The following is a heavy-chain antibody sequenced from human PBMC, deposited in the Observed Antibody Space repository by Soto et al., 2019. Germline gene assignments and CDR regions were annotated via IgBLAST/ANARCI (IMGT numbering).Heavy chain of an antibody. CDR3: ARDHAEVTAMVRQRNYYYYYMDV. CDR2: INPNSGGT. V-gene: IGHV1-2*04. Sequence: ASVKVSCKASGYTFTGYYMHWVRRAPGQGLEWMGWINPNSGGTNYAQKFQGWVTMTRDTSISTAYMELSRLRSDDTAVYYCARDHAEVTAMVRQRNYYYYYMDVWGKGTTVTVSS. D-gene: IGHD5-18*01. J-gene: IGHJ6*03. CDR1: GYTFTGYY.